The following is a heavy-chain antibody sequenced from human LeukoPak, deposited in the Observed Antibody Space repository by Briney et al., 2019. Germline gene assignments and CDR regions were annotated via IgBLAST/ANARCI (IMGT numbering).Heavy chain of an antibody. CDR2: ISRSSDYI. D-gene: IGHD2-2*01. J-gene: IGHJ3*02. CDR1: RFTFSDYD. CDR3: ARPTSTTSNDGFDI. Sequence: MPGGSLRLSCAASRFTFSDYDMNWVRQAPGKGLEWVAFISRSSDYIFYADSVKGRFTISRDNAQDSLYLQMNSLRAEDTAIYYCARPTSTTSNDGFDIWGRGTMVTVSS. V-gene: IGHV3-21*01.